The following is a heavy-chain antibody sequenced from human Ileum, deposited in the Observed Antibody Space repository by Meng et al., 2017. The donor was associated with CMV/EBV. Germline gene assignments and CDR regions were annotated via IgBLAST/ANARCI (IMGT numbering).Heavy chain of an antibody. J-gene: IGHJ3*02. CDR1: GFTFTTYA. Sequence: GGSLRLSCAASGFTFTTYAMHWVRQAPGQGLEWVAFISYESSKKYYTDSVKGRFTVSRDNSKNTLYLQMNSLRAEDTAMYFCAREGLSPYGGEAFEMWGQGTMGIVS. D-gene: IGHD3-10*01. CDR2: ISYESSKK. V-gene: IGHV3-30*04. CDR3: AREGLSPYGGEAFEM.